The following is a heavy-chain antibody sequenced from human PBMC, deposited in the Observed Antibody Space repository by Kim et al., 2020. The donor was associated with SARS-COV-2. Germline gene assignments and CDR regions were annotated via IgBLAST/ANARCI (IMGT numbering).Heavy chain of an antibody. Sequence: TVGSITSGRFWGWYRQPPGKGLEGMGTLFSSGSIYRNVSLQSRVSISVDTSRKQFSLRLNSVTAADTAVYYCATYLTTSPFDLWGRGTLDT. V-gene: IGHV4-39*01. CDR1: VGSITSGRF. CDR2: LFSSGSI. CDR3: ATYLTTSPFDL. D-gene: IGHD1-1*01. J-gene: IGHJ2*01.